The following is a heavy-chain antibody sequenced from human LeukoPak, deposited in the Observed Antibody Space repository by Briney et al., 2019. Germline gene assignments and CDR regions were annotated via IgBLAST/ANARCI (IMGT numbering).Heavy chain of an antibody. J-gene: IGHJ6*03. CDR3: ASLGYCSSTSCHRNYYYYMDV. CDR2: INHSGST. CDR1: GGSFSGYY. D-gene: IGHD2-2*02. Sequence: PPETLSLTCAVYGGSFSGYYWSWLRQPPGKGLEWIGEINHSGSTNYNPSLKSRVTISVDTSKNQFSLKLSSVTAADTAVYYCASLGYCSSTSCHRNYYYYMDVWGKGTTVTVSS. V-gene: IGHV4-34*01.